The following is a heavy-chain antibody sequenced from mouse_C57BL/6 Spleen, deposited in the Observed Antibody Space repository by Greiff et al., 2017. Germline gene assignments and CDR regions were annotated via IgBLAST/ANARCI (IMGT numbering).Heavy chain of an antibody. D-gene: IGHD1-1*01. CDR2: INPYNGGT. Sequence: VQLQQSGPVLAKPGASVKMSCKASGYTFTDYYMNWVKQSHGKSLEWIGVINPYNGGTSYNQKFKGKATLTVDKSSSTAYMELNSLTSEDSAVYYCAGITTVVATPFAYWGQGTLVTVSA. CDR1: GYTFTDYY. V-gene: IGHV1-19*01. J-gene: IGHJ3*01. CDR3: AGITTVVATPFAY.